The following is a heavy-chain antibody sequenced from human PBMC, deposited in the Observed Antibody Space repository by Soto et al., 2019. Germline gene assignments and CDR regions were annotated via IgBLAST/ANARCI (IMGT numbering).Heavy chain of an antibody. D-gene: IGHD6-13*01. J-gene: IGHJ4*02. CDR3: AKDMSPRYSSSCPFDY. Sequence: GGSLRLSCAASGFTFDDYTMHWVRQAPGKGLEWVSLISWDGGSTYYADSVKGRFTISRDNSKNSLYLQMNSLRTEDTALYYCAKDMSPRYSSSCPFDYLGQGTLVTVSS. CDR1: GFTFDDYT. V-gene: IGHV3-43*01. CDR2: ISWDGGST.